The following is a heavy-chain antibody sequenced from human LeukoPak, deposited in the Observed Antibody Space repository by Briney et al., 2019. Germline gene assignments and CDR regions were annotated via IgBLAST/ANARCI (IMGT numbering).Heavy chain of an antibody. CDR3: ARDGYYDSSGFDP. CDR2: IYYSGST. D-gene: IGHD3-22*01. V-gene: IGHV4-59*01. CDR1: GGFISSYY. Sequence: SETLSLTCTVSGGFISSYYWSWIRQPPGKGLEWIGYIYYSGSTNYNPSLKSRVPISVDTSKNLFSLKLSSVTAADTAVYYCARDGYYDSSGFDPWGQGALVTVSS. J-gene: IGHJ5*02.